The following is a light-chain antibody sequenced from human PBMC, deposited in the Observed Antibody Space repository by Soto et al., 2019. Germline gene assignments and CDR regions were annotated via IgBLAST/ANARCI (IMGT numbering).Light chain of an antibody. V-gene: IGKV1-5*03. CDR3: QQYNSYGT. J-gene: IGKJ1*01. Sequence: DIQMTQSPSTLSASVGDRVTITCRASQSISSWLAWYQQKPGKAPKLLIYKASSLESGVPSRFSGSGSGTEFTLTISSLQPDDFATYYCQQYNSYGTFXQGTKVDIK. CDR1: QSISSW. CDR2: KAS.